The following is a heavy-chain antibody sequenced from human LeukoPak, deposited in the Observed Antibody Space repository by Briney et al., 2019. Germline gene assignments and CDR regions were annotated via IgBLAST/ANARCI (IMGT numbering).Heavy chain of an antibody. J-gene: IGHJ2*01. V-gene: IGHV4-4*02. D-gene: IGHD2-2*01. CDR1: GGSISSSNW. CDR2: IYHSGST. Sequence: SETLSLTCAVSGGSISSSNWWSWVRQPPGKGLEWIGEIYHSGSTNYNPSLKSRVTISVDTSKNQFSLKLSSVTAADTAVYYCARGCSSTSCQTTTLWYFDLWGRGTLVTVSS. CDR3: ARGCSSTSCQTTTLWYFDL.